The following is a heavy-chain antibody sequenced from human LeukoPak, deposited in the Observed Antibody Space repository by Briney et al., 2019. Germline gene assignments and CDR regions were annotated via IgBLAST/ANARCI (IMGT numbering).Heavy chain of an antibody. CDR1: EYTSTDFY. J-gene: IGHJ4*02. CDR3: ARLKEARYYFDY. V-gene: IGHV1-69*05. CDR2: IIPIFGTA. D-gene: IGHD6-6*01. Sequence: GASVKVSCKASEYTSTDFYMHWVRQAPGQGLEWMGGIIPIFGTANYAQKFQGRVTITTDESTSTAYMELSSLRSEDTAVYYCARLKEARYYFDYWGQGTLVTVSS.